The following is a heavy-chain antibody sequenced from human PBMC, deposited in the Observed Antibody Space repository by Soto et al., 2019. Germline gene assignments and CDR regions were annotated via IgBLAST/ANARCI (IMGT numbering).Heavy chain of an antibody. CDR1: GFTFSNAW. CDR3: STDTAVSGGLNFDY. V-gene: IGHV3-15*01. CDR2: IKSKTDGGTT. J-gene: IGHJ4*02. D-gene: IGHD6-19*01. Sequence: GGSLRLSCAASGFTFSNAWMSWFRQAPGKGLEWVGRIKSKTDGGTTEYAAPVKGRFTISRDDSKNTLYLQMNSLKTEDTAVYYCSTDTAVSGGLNFDYWGQGTLVTVSS.